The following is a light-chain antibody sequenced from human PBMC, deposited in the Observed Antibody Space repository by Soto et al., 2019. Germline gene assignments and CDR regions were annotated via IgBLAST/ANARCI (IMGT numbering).Light chain of an antibody. Sequence: DIQMTQSPSSLSASVGDRVTITCRARQSISSYLNWYQQKPGKAPKLLIYAASSLQSVVPSRFSGSGSGTDFTLTISSLQPEDFATYYCQQSYSTPQTFGQGTKLESK. J-gene: IGKJ2*01. CDR2: AAS. CDR3: QQSYSTPQT. V-gene: IGKV1-39*01. CDR1: QSISSY.